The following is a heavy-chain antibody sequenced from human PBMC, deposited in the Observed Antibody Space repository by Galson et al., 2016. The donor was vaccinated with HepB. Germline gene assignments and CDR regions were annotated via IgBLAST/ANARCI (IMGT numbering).Heavy chain of an antibody. CDR2: ISDSSSHI. D-gene: IGHD6-19*01. CDR1: GFSFTTYS. V-gene: IGHV3-48*02. CDR3: TRSYGQRLANDAFDI. J-gene: IGHJ3*02. Sequence: SLRLSCAASGFSFTTYSMNWVRQAPGKGLEWVSYISDSSSHIYYAGSVKGRFTISGDSAKNSLYLQMNSLRDEDTAVYYCTRSYGQRLANDAFDIWGQGTLVSVSS.